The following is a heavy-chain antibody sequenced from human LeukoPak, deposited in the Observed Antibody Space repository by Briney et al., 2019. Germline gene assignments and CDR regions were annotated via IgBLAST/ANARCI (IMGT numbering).Heavy chain of an antibody. D-gene: IGHD3-10*01. V-gene: IGHV4-59*01. CDR2: IYYSGST. Sequence: SETLSLTCAVYGGSFSGYYWSWIRQPPGKGLEWIGYIYYSGSTNYNPSLKSRVTISVDTSKNQFSLKLSSVTTADTAVYYCAGTIVRGVIRYFDYWGQGTLVTVSS. CDR1: GGSFSGYY. J-gene: IGHJ4*02. CDR3: AGTIVRGVIRYFDY.